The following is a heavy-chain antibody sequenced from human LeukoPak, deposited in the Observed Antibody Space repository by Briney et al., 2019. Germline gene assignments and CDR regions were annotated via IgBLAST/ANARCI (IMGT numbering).Heavy chain of an antibody. Sequence: PGGSLRLSCAASGFTFSNYWMTWVRQAPGKGLEWVANIKQDGSEKYYVDSVKGRFTISRDNAKNSLYLQMNSLRAEDTAVYYCVRSTYYYNSSGLYYFDYWGQGTLVTVSS. J-gene: IGHJ4*02. D-gene: IGHD3-22*01. CDR1: GFTFSNYW. CDR3: VRSTYYYNSSGLYYFDY. V-gene: IGHV3-7*01. CDR2: IKQDGSEK.